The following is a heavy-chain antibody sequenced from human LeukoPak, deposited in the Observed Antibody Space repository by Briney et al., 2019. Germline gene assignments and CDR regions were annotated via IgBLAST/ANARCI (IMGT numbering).Heavy chain of an antibody. J-gene: IGHJ6*03. Sequence: PGGSLRLSCAASGFTLSSYGMHWVRPAPGKGLAWVALIWYDGSNKYYADSVKGRFTLSRDNSKNKLYLQTNSLPAEDTAVYYCAKGGVAVAVTPYYDYHMDVWGKGTTVTVSS. CDR3: AKGGVAVAVTPYYDYHMDV. CDR2: IWYDGSNK. V-gene: IGHV3-30*02. D-gene: IGHD6-19*01. CDR1: GFTLSSYG.